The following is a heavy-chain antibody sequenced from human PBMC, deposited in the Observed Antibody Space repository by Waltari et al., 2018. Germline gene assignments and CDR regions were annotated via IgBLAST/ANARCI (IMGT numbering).Heavy chain of an antibody. CDR1: GGSISSIGSY. J-gene: IGHJ5*02. D-gene: IGHD3-3*02. Sequence: QLQLQESGPGLVTPSATLSLTCTVSGGSISSIGSYWGWIRQPPGKGLEWIGSIAYSGITYYNTSLMSRVTISVDTSKNQFSLKLTSVIAAETAVFYCARFSKSANWIDPWGQGTLVTVSS. CDR3: ARFSKSANWIDP. CDR2: IAYSGIT. V-gene: IGHV4-39*01.